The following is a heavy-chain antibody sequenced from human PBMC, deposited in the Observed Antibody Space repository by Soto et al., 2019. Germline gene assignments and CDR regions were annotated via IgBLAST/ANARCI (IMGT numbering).Heavy chain of an antibody. Sequence: AGGSLRLSCAASGFTFSSYSMNWVRQAPGKGLEWVSSISSSSSYIYYADSVKGRFTISRDNAKNSLYLQMNSLRAEDTAVYYCAKSIVDYYYYGMDVWGQGTTVTVSS. J-gene: IGHJ6*02. CDR2: ISSSSSYI. V-gene: IGHV3-21*01. D-gene: IGHD2-21*01. CDR1: GFTFSSYS. CDR3: AKSIVDYYYYGMDV.